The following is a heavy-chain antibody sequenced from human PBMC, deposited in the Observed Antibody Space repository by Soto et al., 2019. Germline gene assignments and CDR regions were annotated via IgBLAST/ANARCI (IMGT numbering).Heavy chain of an antibody. J-gene: IGHJ4*02. CDR1: GFTFSSYA. V-gene: IGHV3-23*01. Sequence: PGGSLRLSCAASGFTFSSYAMSWVRQAPGKGLEWVSAISGSGGSTYYADSVKGRFTISRDNSKNTLYLQMNSLRAEDTAVYYCAKDMGVFDSSWFDYWGQGTLVTAPQ. CDR2: ISGSGGST. D-gene: IGHD6-13*01. CDR3: AKDMGVFDSSWFDY.